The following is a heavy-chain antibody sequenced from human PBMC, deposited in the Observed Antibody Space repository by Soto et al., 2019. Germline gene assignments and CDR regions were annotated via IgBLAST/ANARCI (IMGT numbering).Heavy chain of an antibody. CDR3: ANDTSGSGASDI. Sequence: QVQLQESGPGLVKPSETLSLTCTVSGGSISSYYWSWIRQPPGKGLEWIGYIYYSGSTNYNPSLKSRVTIDVDTSKNQVSHKLSSVTAADTDVYYCANDTSGSGASDIWFQGTMVAVSS. D-gene: IGHD1-26*01. CDR2: IYYSGST. CDR1: GGSISSYY. J-gene: IGHJ3*02. V-gene: IGHV4-59*01.